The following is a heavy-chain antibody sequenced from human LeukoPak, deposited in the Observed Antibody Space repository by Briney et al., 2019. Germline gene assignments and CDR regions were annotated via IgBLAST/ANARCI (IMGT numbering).Heavy chain of an antibody. CDR2: IWYDGSNK. CDR3: ARAPKRIYYFDY. V-gene: IGHV3-33*08. Sequence: GGSLRLSCAASGFPFISYAMHWVRQAPGKGLGWVAVIWYDGSNKYYGDSVKGRFTISRDNSKNTLYLQMNSLRVEDTAVYYCARAPKRIYYFDYWGQGTLVTVSS. J-gene: IGHJ4*02. D-gene: IGHD3-16*01. CDR1: GFPFISYA.